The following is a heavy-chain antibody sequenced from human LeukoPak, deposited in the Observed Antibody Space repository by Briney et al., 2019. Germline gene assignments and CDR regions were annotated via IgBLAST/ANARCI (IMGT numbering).Heavy chain of an antibody. J-gene: IGHJ6*02. CDR3: AKSRPFCSSTSCYRLNYYYYGMDV. V-gene: IGHV3-23*01. CDR2: ISGSGGST. D-gene: IGHD2-2*01. Sequence: PGGSLLLSCAASGFTFSSYAMRWVRPAPGKGLEWVSAISGSGGSTYYADSVKGRFTISRDNSKNTLYLQMNSLRAEDTAVYYCAKSRPFCSSTSCYRLNYYYYGMDVWGQGTTVTVSS. CDR1: GFTFSSYA.